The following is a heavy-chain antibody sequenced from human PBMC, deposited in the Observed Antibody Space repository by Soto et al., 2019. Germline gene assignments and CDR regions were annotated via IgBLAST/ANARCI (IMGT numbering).Heavy chain of an antibody. V-gene: IGHV3-30*18. CDR3: AKDHLAVAGTPLYYYGMDV. J-gene: IGHJ6*02. CDR1: GFTFSDFY. Sequence: GGSLRLSCATSGFTFSDFYMSWVRQAPGKGPEWVAVISYDGSNKYYADSVKGRFTISRDNSKNTLYLQMNSLRAEDTAVYYCAKDHLAVAGTPLYYYGMDVWGQGTTVTVSS. CDR2: ISYDGSNK. D-gene: IGHD6-19*01.